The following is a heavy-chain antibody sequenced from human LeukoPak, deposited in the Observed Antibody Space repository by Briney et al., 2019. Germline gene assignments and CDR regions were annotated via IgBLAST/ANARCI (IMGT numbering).Heavy chain of an antibody. J-gene: IGHJ4*01. D-gene: IGHD4/OR15-4a*01. CDR1: GGSISSYY. Sequence: SETLSLTCTVSGGSISSYYWSWIRQPPGQGLEWIGYIYYSGSTIYNPSLKSRVTMSLDTSKNEFSLKLTSVTAADTAVYYCARRDYKYSSLAYCGHGTPVTVSS. CDR3: ARRDYKYSSLAY. V-gene: IGHV4-59*08. CDR2: IYYSGST.